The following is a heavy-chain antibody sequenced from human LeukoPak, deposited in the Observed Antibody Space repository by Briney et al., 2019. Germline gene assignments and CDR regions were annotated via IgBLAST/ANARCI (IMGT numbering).Heavy chain of an antibody. Sequence: PSETLSLTCSVSGGSIRSTTYYWGWIRQPPGKGPEWIGSIYYSGNTYYSPSLMSRVTISVDTSKNQFSLNLSSVTAADTAVYYRARAPHFFDTSGSRYYFDYWGQGALVTVSS. CDR3: ARAPHFFDTSGSRYYFDY. CDR2: IYYSGNT. D-gene: IGHD3-22*01. V-gene: IGHV4-39*07. J-gene: IGHJ4*02. CDR1: GGSIRSTTYY.